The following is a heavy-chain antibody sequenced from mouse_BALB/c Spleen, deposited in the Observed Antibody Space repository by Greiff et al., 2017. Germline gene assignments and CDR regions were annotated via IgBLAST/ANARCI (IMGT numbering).Heavy chain of an antibody. Sequence: EVQGVESGGGLVQPGGSRKLSCAASGFTFSSFGMHWVRQAPEKGLEWVAYISSSSSTIYYADTVKGRFTISRDNPKNTLFLQMTSLRSEDTAMYYCARPQTGPLYAMDYWGQGTSVTVSS. CDR3: ARPQTGPLYAMDY. CDR1: GFTFSSFG. V-gene: IGHV5-17*02. CDR2: ISSSSSTI. D-gene: IGHD4-1*01. J-gene: IGHJ4*01.